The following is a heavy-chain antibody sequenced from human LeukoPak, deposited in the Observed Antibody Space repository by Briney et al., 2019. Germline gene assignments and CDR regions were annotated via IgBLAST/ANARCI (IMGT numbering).Heavy chain of an antibody. J-gene: IGHJ4*02. Sequence: GGSLRISCAASGFTFSPYAMTWVGQAPGKGLEWVSTITSGTTHIYYADSVKGRFTTSRDDAKTPLYLQLNSLRTEDTAVYYCSRDGSGWSRDYWGQGTLVTVSS. D-gene: IGHD6-19*01. CDR1: GFTFSPYA. V-gene: IGHV3-21*01. CDR2: ITSGTTHI. CDR3: SRDGSGWSRDY.